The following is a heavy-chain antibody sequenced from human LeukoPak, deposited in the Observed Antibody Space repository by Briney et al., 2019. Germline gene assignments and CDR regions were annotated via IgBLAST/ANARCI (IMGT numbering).Heavy chain of an antibody. CDR2: INHSGST. CDR3: ARGVIVVVSYYMDV. Sequence: PSETLSLTCTVSGGSISSYYWSWIRQPPGKGLEWIGEINHSGSTNYNPSLKSRVTISVDTSKNQFSLKLSSVTAADTAVYYCARGVIVVVSYYMDVWGKGTTVTVSS. D-gene: IGHD2-2*01. V-gene: IGHV4-34*01. CDR1: GGSISSYY. J-gene: IGHJ6*03.